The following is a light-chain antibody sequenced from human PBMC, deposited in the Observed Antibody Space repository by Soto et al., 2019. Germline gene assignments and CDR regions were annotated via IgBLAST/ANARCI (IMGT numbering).Light chain of an antibody. Sequence: QSALTQPASVSGSPGQSITISCTGTSSDVGGYNYVSWYQQQPGKAPKLMIYDVSNRPSGVSNRFSGSKSGNTSSLTISGLQAEDEAEYYCSSYTSSSTLGVVFGGGTKLTVL. V-gene: IGLV2-14*01. CDR3: SSYTSSSTLGVV. CDR2: DVS. J-gene: IGLJ2*01. CDR1: SSDVGGYNY.